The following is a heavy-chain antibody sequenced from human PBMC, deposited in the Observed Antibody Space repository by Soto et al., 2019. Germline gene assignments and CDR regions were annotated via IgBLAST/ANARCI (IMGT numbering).Heavy chain of an antibody. Sequence: QVQLQEPGPGLVEPSQTLSLTCTVSGASVRSDYYYWSWIRQPPGRGLEWIGHIYNSGSTYSNPSLKSRVTVSLYTSNNQFSLKLRSVTAADTAVYDCASGPSADKVDHWGQGTLVTVSS. J-gene: IGHJ4*02. CDR1: GASVRSDYYY. CDR3: ASGPSADKVDH. V-gene: IGHV4-30-4*01. D-gene: IGHD3-3*01. CDR2: IYNSGST.